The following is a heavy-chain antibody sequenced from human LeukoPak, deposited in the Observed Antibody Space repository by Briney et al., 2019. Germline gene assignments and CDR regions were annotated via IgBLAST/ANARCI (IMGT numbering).Heavy chain of an antibody. J-gene: IGHJ5*02. V-gene: IGHV3-33*01. D-gene: IGHD3-9*01. CDR3: ARDGGNYDILRHLGNWFDP. Sequence: PGGSLRLSCAASGFTFSGYGMHWVRQAPGKGLEWVAVIWYDGSNKDYAESVKGRFTVSRDNSKNTLYLQMNSLRADDTAVYYCARDGGNYDILRHLGNWFDPWGQGTLVTVSS. CDR2: IWYDGSNK. CDR1: GFTFSGYG.